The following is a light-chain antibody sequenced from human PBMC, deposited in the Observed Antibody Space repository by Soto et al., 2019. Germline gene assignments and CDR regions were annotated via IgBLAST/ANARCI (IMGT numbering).Light chain of an antibody. CDR1: QSVSTN. CDR2: GAS. CDR3: QEYNNWPIYT. Sequence: EIVMTQSPATLSVSPGERATLSCRASQSVSTNLAWYQHKTGQAPRLLIYGASTRATGIPDRFSGSGSGTDFTLTITSLQSADFAVYYCQEYNNWPIYTFGPGTKLEIK. V-gene: IGKV3-15*01. J-gene: IGKJ2*01.